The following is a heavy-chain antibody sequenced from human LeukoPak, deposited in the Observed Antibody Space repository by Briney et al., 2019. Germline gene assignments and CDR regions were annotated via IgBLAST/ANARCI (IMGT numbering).Heavy chain of an antibody. CDR3: ARGAYGSGSAYNWFDP. CDR1: GGSISSSSYY. D-gene: IGHD3-10*01. CDR2: IYTSGGT. J-gene: IGHJ5*02. Sequence: SETLSLTCTVSGGSISSSSYYWGWIRQPPGKGLEWIGRIYTSGGTNYNPSLKSRVTISVDTSKNQFSLRLSSVTAADTAVYYCARGAYGSGSAYNWFDPWGQGTLVTVSS. V-gene: IGHV4-39*07.